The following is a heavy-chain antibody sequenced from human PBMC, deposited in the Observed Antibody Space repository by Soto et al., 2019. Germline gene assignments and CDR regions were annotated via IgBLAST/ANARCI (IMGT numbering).Heavy chain of an antibody. Sequence: SETLSLTCAVSGGSISSSNWWSWVRQPPGKGLEWIGEIYHSGSTNYNPSLKSRVTISVDKSKNQFSLKLSSVTAADTAVYYCARDEGIAAAGDNWFDPWGQGTLVTVSS. CDR1: GGSISSSNW. CDR3: ARDEGIAAAGDNWFDP. D-gene: IGHD6-13*01. V-gene: IGHV4-4*02. CDR2: IYHSGST. J-gene: IGHJ5*02.